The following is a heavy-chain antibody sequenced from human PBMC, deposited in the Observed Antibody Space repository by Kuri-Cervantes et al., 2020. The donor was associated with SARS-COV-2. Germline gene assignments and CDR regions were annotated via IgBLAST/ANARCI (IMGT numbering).Heavy chain of an antibody. J-gene: IGHJ6*03. V-gene: IGHV4-38-2*02. CDR1: GYSISSGYY. Sequence: ESLKISCTVSGYSISSGYYWGWIRQPPGKGLEWIGSIYHSGSTYYNPSLKSRVTMSVDTSKNQFSLKLSSVTAADTAVYYCARACQGDYGDYVRGAYYYYYMDVWGKGTTVTVSS. CDR2: IYHSGST. D-gene: IGHD4-17*01. CDR3: ARACQGDYGDYVRGAYYYYYMDV.